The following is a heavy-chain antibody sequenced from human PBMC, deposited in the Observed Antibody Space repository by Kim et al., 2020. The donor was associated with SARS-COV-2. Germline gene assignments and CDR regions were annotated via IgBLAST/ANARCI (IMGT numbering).Heavy chain of an antibody. D-gene: IGHD3-3*01. CDR2: IYYSGST. Sequence: SETLSLTCTVSGGSISSYYWSWIRQPPGKGLEWIGYIYYSGSTNYNPSLKSRVTISVDTSKNQFSLKLSSVTAADTAVYYCARVKRSGSGYSQYYYYGMDVWGQGTTVTVSS. CDR3: ARVKRSGSGYSQYYYYGMDV. J-gene: IGHJ6*02. CDR1: GGSISSYY. V-gene: IGHV4-59*13.